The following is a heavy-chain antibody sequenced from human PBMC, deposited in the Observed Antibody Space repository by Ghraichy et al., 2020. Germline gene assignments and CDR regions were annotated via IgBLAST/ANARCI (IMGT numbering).Heavy chain of an antibody. CDR2: INHSGST. CDR1: GGSFSGYY. Sequence: SQTLSLTCAVYGGSFSGYYWSWIRQPPGKGLEWIGEINHSGSTNYNPSLKSRVTISVDTSKNQFSLKLSSVTAADTAVYYCARWGSGITGTTGVVAPPTESLDAFDIWGQGTMVTVSS. J-gene: IGHJ3*02. V-gene: IGHV4-34*01. CDR3: ARWGSGITGTTGVVAPPTESLDAFDI. D-gene: IGHD1-7*01.